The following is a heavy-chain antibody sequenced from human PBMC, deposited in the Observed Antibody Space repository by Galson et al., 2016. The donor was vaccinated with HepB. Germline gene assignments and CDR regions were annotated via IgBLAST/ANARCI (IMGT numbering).Heavy chain of an antibody. D-gene: IGHD2/OR15-2a*01. CDR2: INPDGSGK. CDR3: ARGAFL. CDR1: GSTISGSW. J-gene: IGHJ4*02. V-gene: IGHV3-7*01. Sequence: SLRLSCAVSGSTISGSWMYWVRQAPGKGLVWVANINPDGSGKNYVDSVKGRFTISRDDAKNSLYLQMDSLRAEDTAVYYCARGAFLGGQGTLVTVSS.